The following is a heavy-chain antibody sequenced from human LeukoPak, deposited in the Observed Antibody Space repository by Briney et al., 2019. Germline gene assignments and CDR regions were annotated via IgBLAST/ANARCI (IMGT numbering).Heavy chain of an antibody. CDR1: GDSVSSNSAA. V-gene: IGHV6-1*01. J-gene: IGHJ6*03. D-gene: IGHD2-15*01. CDR3: ARGLGYCSGGSCYSAYYYYYYMDV. Sequence: SQTLSLTCAISGDSVSSNSAAWNWIRQSPSRGLEWLGRTYYRSKWYNDYAVSVKSRITINPDTSKNQFSLQLNSVTPEDTAVYYCARGLGYCSGGSCYSAYYYYYYMDVWGKGTTVTISS. CDR2: TYYRSKWYN.